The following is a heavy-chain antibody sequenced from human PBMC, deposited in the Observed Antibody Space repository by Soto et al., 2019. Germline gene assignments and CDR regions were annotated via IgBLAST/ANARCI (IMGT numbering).Heavy chain of an antibody. D-gene: IGHD2-21*01. V-gene: IGHV3-9*01. J-gene: IGHJ6*03. CDR2: ISWNSGSI. CDR3: AKDMWSFYEFSYMDV. Sequence: GGSLRLSCAASGFTFDDYAMHWVRQAPGKGLEWVSGISWNSGSIGYADSVKGRFTISRDNAKNSLYLQMNSLRAEDTALYYCAKDMWSFYEFSYMDVWGKGTTVTVSS. CDR1: GFTFDDYA.